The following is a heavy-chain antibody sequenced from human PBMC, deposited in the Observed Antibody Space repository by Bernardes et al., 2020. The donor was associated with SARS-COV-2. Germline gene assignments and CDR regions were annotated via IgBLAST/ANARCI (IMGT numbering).Heavy chain of an antibody. CDR3: AKGSGSYYYFDY. Sequence: GWSLILSCVASGFTFSSYVMRWVRQAPGKGLEWVSSISGSGDSTYYADSVKGRFTISKDNSKNTLYLQMNSLRAEDTAIYYCAKGSGSYYYFDYWGQGTLVTVS. J-gene: IGHJ4*02. V-gene: IGHV3-23*01. CDR2: ISGSGDST. CDR1: GFTFSSYV. D-gene: IGHD1-26*01.